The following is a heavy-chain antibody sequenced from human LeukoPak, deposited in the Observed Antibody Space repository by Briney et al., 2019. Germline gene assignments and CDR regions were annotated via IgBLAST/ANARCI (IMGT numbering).Heavy chain of an antibody. CDR3: AKDAGLEWYYYDSSGYNAYGYFQH. CDR2: IRGSGGST. V-gene: IGHV3-23*01. Sequence: GGSLRLSCAAYGFTFSSYAMSWVRQAPGKGLEWVSAIRGSGGSTYYADSVKGRFTISRDNSKNTLYLQMNSLRAEDTAVYYCAKDAGLEWYYYDSSGYNAYGYFQHWGQGTLVTVSS. D-gene: IGHD3-22*01. CDR1: GFTFSSYA. J-gene: IGHJ1*01.